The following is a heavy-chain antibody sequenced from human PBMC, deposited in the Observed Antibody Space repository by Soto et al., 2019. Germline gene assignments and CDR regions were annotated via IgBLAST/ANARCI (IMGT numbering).Heavy chain of an antibody. Sequence: EVQLVESGGGLVQPGGSLRLSCAASGFTFSSYWMSWVRQAPGKGLEWVANIKQDGSEKYYVDSVKGRFTISRDNAKNSLYLQMNSLRAEDTAVYYCARAPRYTKYYYYYYMDVWGKGTTVTVSS. CDR1: GFTFSSYW. V-gene: IGHV3-7*01. CDR3: ARAPRYTKYYYYYYMDV. D-gene: IGHD2-2*02. CDR2: IKQDGSEK. J-gene: IGHJ6*03.